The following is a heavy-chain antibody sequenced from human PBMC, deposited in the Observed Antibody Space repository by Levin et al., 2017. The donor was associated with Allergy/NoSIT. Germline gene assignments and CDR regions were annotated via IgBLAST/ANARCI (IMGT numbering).Heavy chain of an antibody. CDR2: IYYSGST. CDR1: GASVSSGSYY. CDR3: ARGGYCSSASCDAPAGH. V-gene: IGHV4-61*01. D-gene: IGHD2-2*03. J-gene: IGHJ4*02. Sequence: SETLSLTCTVSGASVSSGSYYWSWIRQPPGKGLEWIGYIYYSGSTNYNPSLKSRVTISIDTSKNQFSLKLSPVTAAATAVYYCARGGYCSSASCDAPAGHWGQGTLVTVSS.